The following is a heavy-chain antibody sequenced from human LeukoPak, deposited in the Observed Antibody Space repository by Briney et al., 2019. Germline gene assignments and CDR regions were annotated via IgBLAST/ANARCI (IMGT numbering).Heavy chain of an antibody. J-gene: IGHJ4*02. Sequence: SETLSLTCTVSGGSINDASWNWIRKPPGQGLEWIEYIYHSGGTHYNPSLKSRVTISLDTSKNQFSLKLSSVTAADTAVYYCARVGTYYRSLDSWGQGTLVTVSS. CDR3: ARVGTYYRSLDS. D-gene: IGHD3-10*01. CDR2: IYHSGGT. V-gene: IGHV4-59*01. CDR1: GGSINDAS.